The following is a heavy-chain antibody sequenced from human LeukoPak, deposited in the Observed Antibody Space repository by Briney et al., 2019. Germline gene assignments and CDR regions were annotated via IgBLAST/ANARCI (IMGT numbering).Heavy chain of an antibody. V-gene: IGHV1-69*13. CDR2: IIPIFGTA. Sequence: SVKVSCKAPGGTFSSYAISWVRQAPGQGLEWMGGIIPIFGTANYAQKFQGRVTITADESTSTAYMELSGLRSEDTAVYYCARDRRELLLGFDYWGQGTLVTVSS. CDR3: ARDRRELLLGFDY. J-gene: IGHJ4*02. CDR1: GGTFSSYA. D-gene: IGHD1-26*01.